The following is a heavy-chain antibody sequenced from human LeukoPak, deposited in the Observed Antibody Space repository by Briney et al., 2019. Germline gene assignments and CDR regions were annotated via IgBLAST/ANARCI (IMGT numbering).Heavy chain of an antibody. V-gene: IGHV4-59*01. CDR3: ARVSRLRFLEWLLPGLNFDY. J-gene: IGHJ4*02. CDR2: IYYSGST. Sequence: PSETLSLTCTVSGGSISSYYWSWIRQPPGKGLEWIGYIYYSGSTNYNPSLKSRVTISVDTSKNQFSLKLSSVTAADTAVYYCARVSRLRFLEWLLPGLNFDYWGQGTLVTVSS. D-gene: IGHD3-3*01. CDR1: GGSISSYY.